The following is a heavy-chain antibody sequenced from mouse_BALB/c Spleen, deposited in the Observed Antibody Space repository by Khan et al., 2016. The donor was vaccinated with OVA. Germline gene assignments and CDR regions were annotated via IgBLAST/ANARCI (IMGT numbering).Heavy chain of an antibody. Sequence: EVQRVESGGGLVQPGGSRKFSCVASGFTFSSFGMHWVRQAPEKGLEWVAYISGDSSTIYYTDTVKGRFTISRDNPKNTLFLQMTSLRSEDMAMYYCARSYFYGYYFDQWGQGTTLTVSS. J-gene: IGHJ2*01. CDR3: ARSYFYGYYFDQ. D-gene: IGHD1-1*01. CDR2: ISGDSSTI. V-gene: IGHV5-17*02. CDR1: GFTFSSFG.